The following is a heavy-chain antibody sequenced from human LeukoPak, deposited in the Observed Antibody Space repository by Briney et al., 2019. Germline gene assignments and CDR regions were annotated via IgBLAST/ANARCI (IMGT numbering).Heavy chain of an antibody. CDR2: INHSGST. J-gene: IGHJ3*02. V-gene: IGHV4-34*01. CDR3: ARAPWLWRSMIVVQGAFDI. D-gene: IGHD3-22*01. CDR1: GGSFSGYY. Sequence: SETLSLTCAVYGGSFSGYYWSWIRQPPGKGLEWIGEINHSGSTNYNPSLKSRVTISVDTSKNQFSLKLSSVTAADTAVYYCARAPWLWRSMIVVQGAFDIWGQGTMVTVSS.